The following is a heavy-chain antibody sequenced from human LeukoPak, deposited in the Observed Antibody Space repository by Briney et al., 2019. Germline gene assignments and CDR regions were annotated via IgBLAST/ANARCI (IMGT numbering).Heavy chain of an antibody. CDR2: TSGSGGST. Sequence: GGSLRLSCAASGFTFSSYAMSWVRQAPGKGLEWVSATSGSGGSTYYADSVKGRFTISRDNSKNTLYLQMNSLRAEDTAVYYCAKAPRYCSSTSCILHRDYWGQGTLVTVSS. D-gene: IGHD2-2*01. CDR1: GFTFSSYA. V-gene: IGHV3-23*01. J-gene: IGHJ4*02. CDR3: AKAPRYCSSTSCILHRDY.